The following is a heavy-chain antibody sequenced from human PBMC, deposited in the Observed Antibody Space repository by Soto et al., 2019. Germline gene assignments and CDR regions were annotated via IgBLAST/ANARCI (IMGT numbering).Heavy chain of an antibody. CDR1: GDSITGDNW. J-gene: IGHJ5*02. D-gene: IGHD1-1*01. CDR3: ARQGRPTAGMGWFDP. Sequence: SETLSLTCAVSGDSITGDNWWRWVRQPPGKGLEWIGEIHHSGATNYNPSLKSRVTISVDKSKNQVSLKMASVTAADTAVYYCARQGRPTAGMGWFDPWGPGTLVTVSS. V-gene: IGHV4-4*02. CDR2: IHHSGAT.